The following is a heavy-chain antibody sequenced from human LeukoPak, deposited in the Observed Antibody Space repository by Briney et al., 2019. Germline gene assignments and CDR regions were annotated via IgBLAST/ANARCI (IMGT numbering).Heavy chain of an antibody. J-gene: IGHJ5*02. V-gene: IGHV3-74*01. Sequence: GGSLRLSCAASGFTFSDYWMHWVRQAPGKGLVWVSRIKTDGSSTNYADSVKGRFTISRDNAKNTLYLQMNSLTVEDTAVYYCARAAQPGFDPWGQGTLVTVSS. CDR1: GFTFSDYW. CDR2: IKTDGSST. CDR3: ARAAQPGFDP. D-gene: IGHD1-14*01.